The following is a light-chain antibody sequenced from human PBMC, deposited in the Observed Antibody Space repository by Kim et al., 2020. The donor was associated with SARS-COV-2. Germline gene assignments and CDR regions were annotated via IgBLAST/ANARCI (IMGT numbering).Light chain of an antibody. CDR3: NSRDSSGNHLV. CDR2: GKN. Sequence: SSELPQDPAVSVALGQTVRITCQGDSLRSYYASWYQQKPGQAPVLVTYGKNNRPSGIPDRFSGSSSGNTASLTITGAQAEDEADYYCNSRDSSGNHLVFGGGTQLTVL. J-gene: IGLJ2*01. V-gene: IGLV3-19*01. CDR1: SLRSYY.